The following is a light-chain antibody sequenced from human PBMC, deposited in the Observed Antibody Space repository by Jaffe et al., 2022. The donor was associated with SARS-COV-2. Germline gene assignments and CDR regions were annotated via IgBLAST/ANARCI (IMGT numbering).Light chain of an antibody. J-gene: IGKJ1*01. CDR1: QSISSY. V-gene: IGKV1-39*01. CDR2: AAS. CDR3: QQSYSTPRT. Sequence: DIQMTQSPSSLSAFVGDRVTITCRARQSISSYLNWYQQKPGKAPKLLIYAASSLQSGVPSRFSGSGSGTDFTLTISSLQPEDFATYYCQQSYSTPRTFGLGTKVEIK.